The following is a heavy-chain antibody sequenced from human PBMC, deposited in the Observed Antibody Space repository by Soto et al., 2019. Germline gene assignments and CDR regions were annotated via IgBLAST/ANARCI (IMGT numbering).Heavy chain of an antibody. J-gene: IGHJ4*02. CDR2: IQIQTNNYAT. CDR3: TTNVNPDTGRHY. Sequence: EVQLVESGGDLVQPGGSLKLSCAASGFTLSGSAMHWVRQASGKGLEWVGRIQIQTNNYATAYAASVKGRFTISRDDVKNTAYLQMSSVKTEDTAVYYCTTNVNPDTGRHYWGQGTLVTVSS. V-gene: IGHV3-73*02. D-gene: IGHD5-18*01. CDR1: GFTLSGSA.